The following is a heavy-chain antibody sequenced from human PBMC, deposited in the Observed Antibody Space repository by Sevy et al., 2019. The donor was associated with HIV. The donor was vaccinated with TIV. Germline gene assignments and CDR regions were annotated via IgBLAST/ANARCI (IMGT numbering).Heavy chain of an antibody. CDR3: ARRRIDFWSGYPIRTSYYYYYMDV. D-gene: IGHD3-3*01. J-gene: IGHJ6*03. V-gene: IGHV4-59*01. Sequence: SETLSLTCTVSGGSISSYYWSWIRQPPGKGLEWIGYIYYSGSTNYNPALKSRVTIPVDTSKNQFSLKLSSVTAADTAVYYCARRRIDFWSGYPIRTSYYYYYMDVWGKGTTVTVSS. CDR2: IYYSGST. CDR1: GGSISSYY.